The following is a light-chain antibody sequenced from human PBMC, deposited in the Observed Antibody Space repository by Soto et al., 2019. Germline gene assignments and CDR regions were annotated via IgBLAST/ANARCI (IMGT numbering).Light chain of an antibody. CDR1: QSVSSSY. V-gene: IGKV3-20*01. CDR3: QQFSSYPLT. CDR2: RAS. Sequence: EIVVTHSPGTLSLSPLERATLSFRASQSVSSSYLAWYQRKPGQAPKVLIYRASSRATGIPDRFSGGGSGTDFTLTISRLEPEDFAVYYCQQFSSYPLTFGGGTKVDIK. J-gene: IGKJ4*01.